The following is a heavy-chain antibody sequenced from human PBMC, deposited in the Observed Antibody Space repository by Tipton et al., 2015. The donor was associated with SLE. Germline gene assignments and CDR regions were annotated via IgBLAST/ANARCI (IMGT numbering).Heavy chain of an antibody. CDR3: ARQEYSQFGLVGFDP. CDR1: GGSISSSGYY. Sequence: LRLSCTVSGGSISSSGYYWGWIRQPPGKGLEWIGNIYYGGITYYNPSLKSRVTISVDTSKNQFSLRLSSVAAADTAVYYCARQEYSQFGLVGFDPWGQGTPVTVSS. J-gene: IGHJ5*02. CDR2: IYYGGIT. D-gene: IGHD2/OR15-2a*01. V-gene: IGHV4-39*07.